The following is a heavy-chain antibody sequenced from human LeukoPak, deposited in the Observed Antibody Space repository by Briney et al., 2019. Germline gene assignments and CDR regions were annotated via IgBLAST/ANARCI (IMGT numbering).Heavy chain of an antibody. V-gene: IGHV3-20*04. Sequence: GGSLRFSCAASGFTFDDYGMSWVRQAPGKGLEWVSGINWNGSSTGYADSVKGRFTISRDNAKNSLYLQMNSLRAEDTALYYCARSRKWKLLSGPPSDFDYWGQGTLVTVSS. CDR2: INWNGSST. D-gene: IGHD1-26*01. CDR1: GFTFDDYG. CDR3: ARSRKWKLLSGPPSDFDY. J-gene: IGHJ4*02.